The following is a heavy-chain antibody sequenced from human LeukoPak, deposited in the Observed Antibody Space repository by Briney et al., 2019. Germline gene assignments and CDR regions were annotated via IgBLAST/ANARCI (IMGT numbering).Heavy chain of an antibody. CDR2: IGSSGTTV. Sequence: PGGSLRLSCAASGFTFSDHYMTWIRQAPGKGLEWVSYIGSSGTTVYYADSVKGRFTISRDNAKNSLYLQMNSLRVDDTAVYYCARKGLGDYWGQGTLVTVSS. CDR3: ARKGLGDY. CDR1: GFTFSDHY. J-gene: IGHJ4*02. D-gene: IGHD3/OR15-3a*01. V-gene: IGHV3-11*04.